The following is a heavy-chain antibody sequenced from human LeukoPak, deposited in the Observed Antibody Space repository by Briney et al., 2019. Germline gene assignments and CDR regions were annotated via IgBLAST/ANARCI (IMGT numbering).Heavy chain of an antibody. Sequence: ASVKVSCKASGYTFTSYYIHWVRQAPGQGLEWMGWINPTHGGTNFAQKFQGRVTMTRDTSTSTVYMELSSLRSEDTAVYYCARVGDYSSGWYGDFWGQGTLVTVSS. D-gene: IGHD6-19*01. CDR1: GYTFTSYY. J-gene: IGHJ4*02. CDR3: ARVGDYSSGWYGDF. CDR2: INPTHGGT. V-gene: IGHV1-2*02.